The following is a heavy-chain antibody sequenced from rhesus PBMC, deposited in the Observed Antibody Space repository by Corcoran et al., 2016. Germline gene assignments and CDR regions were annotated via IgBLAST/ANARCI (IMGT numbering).Heavy chain of an antibody. D-gene: IGHD6-31*01. V-gene: IGHV4-160*01. CDR1: GGPISGSW. CDR3: ARVTIAAASFDY. Sequence: QLQLQESGPGLVKPSETLSLTCAVSGGPISGSWWSWIRQPPGKGLEWIGRIDSRGSTDYNPSLKSRVTISRDTSKNQFSLKLSSVTAADTAVYYCARVTIAAASFDYWGQGVLVTVSS. J-gene: IGHJ4*01. CDR2: IDSRGST.